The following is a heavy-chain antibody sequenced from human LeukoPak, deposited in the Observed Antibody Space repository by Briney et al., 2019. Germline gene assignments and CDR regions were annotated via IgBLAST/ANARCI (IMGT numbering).Heavy chain of an antibody. CDR3: ARDCSGADCYSGNAFDI. D-gene: IGHD2-15*01. V-gene: IGHV1-2*02. J-gene: IGHJ3*02. CDR2: INPSDGDT. CDR1: GYTFTDYY. Sequence: ASVKVSCKTSGYTFTDYYMQWVRQAPGQGLEWMGWINPSDGDTKSARKFQGRVTMTRDTSISTAYLELSRLTSDDTAIYYCARDCSGADCYSGNAFDIWGQGTMVTVSS.